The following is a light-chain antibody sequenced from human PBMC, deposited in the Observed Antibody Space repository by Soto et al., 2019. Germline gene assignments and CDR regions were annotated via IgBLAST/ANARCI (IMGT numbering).Light chain of an antibody. CDR1: QSISRW. J-gene: IGKJ1*01. V-gene: IGKV1-5*01. CDR3: QQYNSYRT. Sequence: QLTQSPSSLSASVGDRVTITCRARQSISRWLAWYQQKPGKAPKLLIYDASILESGVPSRFTGSGSGTEFTLTISSLQPDDFATYYCQQYNSYRTCGQGTKV. CDR2: DAS.